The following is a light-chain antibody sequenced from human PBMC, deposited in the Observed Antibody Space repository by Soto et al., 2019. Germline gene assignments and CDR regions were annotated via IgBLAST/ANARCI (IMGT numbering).Light chain of an antibody. CDR1: QGISSY. V-gene: IGKV1-9*01. Sequence: IQLPQSPSSLSASVGARVTINCRASQGISSYLGWYQKKPGKAPNLLIYDASTLHSGVPSRFSGGGSGTDFNLTISRLQTEDFATYEGQQVNVYPSTFGEGTKVDIK. CDR2: DAS. CDR3: QQVNVYPST. J-gene: IGKJ4*01.